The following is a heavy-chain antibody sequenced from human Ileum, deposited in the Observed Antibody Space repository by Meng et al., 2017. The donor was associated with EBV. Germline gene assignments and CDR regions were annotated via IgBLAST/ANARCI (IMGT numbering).Heavy chain of an antibody. Sequence: QVQPQESGLRLVKPSGTLTLTCAVSGGSITNNNWSWVRQPPGQGLEWTGEISQSGSTYYNPSLKSRVTISGDKSKNNFSLRLSSVTAADTAVYYCAKRTGDRGDYFDYWGQGALVTVSS. CDR3: AKRTGDRGDYFDY. CDR1: GGSITNNNW. J-gene: IGHJ4*02. V-gene: IGHV4-4*02. D-gene: IGHD7-27*01. CDR2: ISQSGST.